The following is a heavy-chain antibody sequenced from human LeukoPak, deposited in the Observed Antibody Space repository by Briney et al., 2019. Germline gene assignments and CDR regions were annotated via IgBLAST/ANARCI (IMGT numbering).Heavy chain of an antibody. V-gene: IGHV4-59*01. CDR1: GGSITTYF. D-gene: IGHD3-10*01. CDR2: IYYAGNT. J-gene: IGHJ4*02. Sequence: SETLSLTCTVSGGSITTYFWSWILQPPGKGLECIGYIYYAGNTNYSPSLRNRVTISVDTSKNQFSLKLNSVTAADTALYFCAGARGGAYGFAFDSWGQGTLVTVSS. CDR3: AGARGGAYGFAFDS.